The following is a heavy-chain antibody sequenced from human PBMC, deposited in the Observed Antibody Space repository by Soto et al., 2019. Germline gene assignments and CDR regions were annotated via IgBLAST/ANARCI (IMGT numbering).Heavy chain of an antibody. D-gene: IGHD2-21*01. V-gene: IGHV1-18*01. CDR2: ISAYNGNT. CDR3: ARSRMIGNWFDP. CDR1: GGTFSSYA. J-gene: IGHJ5*02. Sequence: ASVKVSCKASGGTFSSYAISWVRQAPGQGLEWMGWISAYNGNTNYAQKLQGRVTMTTDTSTSTAYMELRSLRSDDTAVYYCARSRMIGNWFDPWGQGTLVTVSS.